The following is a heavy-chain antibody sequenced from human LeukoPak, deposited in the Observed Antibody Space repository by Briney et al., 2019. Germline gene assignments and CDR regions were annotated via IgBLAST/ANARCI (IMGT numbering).Heavy chain of an antibody. Sequence: SETLSLTCTVSGGSISSHYWTWIRQPPGQGLEWIGYIYYTGSTHYNPSLKSRVTISVDTSKNQFSLKLSSVTAADTAVYYCAMIYSSSWSWSWFDPWGQGTLVTVSS. D-gene: IGHD6-13*01. CDR2: IYYTGST. CDR3: AMIYSSSWSWSWFDP. CDR1: GGSISSHY. V-gene: IGHV4-59*11. J-gene: IGHJ5*02.